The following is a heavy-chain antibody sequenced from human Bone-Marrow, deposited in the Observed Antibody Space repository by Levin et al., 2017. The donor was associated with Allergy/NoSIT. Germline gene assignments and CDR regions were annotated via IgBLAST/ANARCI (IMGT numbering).Heavy chain of an antibody. V-gene: IGHV3-23*01. Sequence: GESLKISCAASGFTFSSYAMSWVRQAPGKGLDWVSAISGSGTSTYYADSVKGRFTICRDNSMTTLYLQMNSLRAEDTAVYYCAKGAGWVAGAVALIWGQGTLVTVSS. J-gene: IGHJ4*02. D-gene: IGHD6-19*01. CDR3: AKGAGWVAGAVALI. CDR1: GFTFSSYA. CDR2: ISGSGTST.